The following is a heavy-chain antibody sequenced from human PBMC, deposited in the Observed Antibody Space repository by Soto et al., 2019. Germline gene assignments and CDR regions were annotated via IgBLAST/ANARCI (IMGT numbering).Heavy chain of an antibody. CDR3: AKLARYGSGSPLYYFDY. Sequence: ASVKVSCKASGYTFTSYYMHWVRQAPGQGLEWMGIINPSGGSTSYAQKFQGRVTMTRDTSTSTVYMELRSLRSDDTAVYYCAKLARYGSGSPLYYFDYWGQGTLVTVSS. J-gene: IGHJ4*02. V-gene: IGHV1-46*01. CDR2: INPSGGST. D-gene: IGHD3-10*01. CDR1: GYTFTSYY.